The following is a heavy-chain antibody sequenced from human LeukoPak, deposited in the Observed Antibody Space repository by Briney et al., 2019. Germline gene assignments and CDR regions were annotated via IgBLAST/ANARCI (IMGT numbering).Heavy chain of an antibody. Sequence: SVKVSCKASGCTFTSYAISWVRQAPGQGLEWMGGIIPIFGTANYAQKFQGRVTITSDESTSTAYMELSSLRAEDTAVYYCARSGSSYDGSQSWFDYWGQGTLVTVSS. J-gene: IGHJ4*02. CDR3: ARSGSSYDGSQSWFDY. CDR1: GCTFTSYA. CDR2: IIPIFGTA. V-gene: IGHV1-69*13. D-gene: IGHD3-22*01.